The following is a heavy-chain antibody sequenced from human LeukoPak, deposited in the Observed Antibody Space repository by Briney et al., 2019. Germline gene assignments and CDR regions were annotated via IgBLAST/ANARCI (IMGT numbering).Heavy chain of an antibody. J-gene: IGHJ4*02. CDR2: LSGDGSST. D-gene: IGHD4-17*01. V-gene: IGHV3-74*01. CDR3: ARASTTVPNLLDN. Sequence: GGSLRLSCVASGFTFSTYWIHWVRQAPGKGLLWVSRLSGDGSSTRFADSLKGRFTISRDNAKNTLYLQMNSLRAEDTAVYFCARASTTVPNLLDNWGQGTPVTVSS. CDR1: GFTFSTYW.